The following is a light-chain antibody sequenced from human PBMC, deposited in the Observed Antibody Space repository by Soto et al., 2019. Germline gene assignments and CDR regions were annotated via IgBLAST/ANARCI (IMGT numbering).Light chain of an antibody. CDR3: QQYNNWPLT. Sequence: EIVMTQSPATLSVSPGERATLTCRASQSLSSNLAWYQQKPGQAPRLLIYGASTRATGIPARFSGSGSGTEFTLTISSLQSEDFTVYYCQQYNNWPLTLGGGTIVDIK. CDR2: GAS. J-gene: IGKJ4*01. V-gene: IGKV3-15*01. CDR1: QSLSSN.